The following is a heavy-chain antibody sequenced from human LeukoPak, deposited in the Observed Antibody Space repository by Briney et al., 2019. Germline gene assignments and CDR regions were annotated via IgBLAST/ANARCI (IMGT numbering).Heavy chain of an antibody. V-gene: IGHV4-30-2*01. CDR3: ARGSSDILSYFDY. CDR2: IYHSGST. J-gene: IGHJ4*02. D-gene: IGHD3-9*01. Sequence: PSETLSLTCAVSGGSISSGGYSWSWIRQPPGKGLEWIGYIYHSGSTYYNPSLKSRVTISVDRSKNQFSLKLSSMTAADTAVYYCARGSSDILSYFDYWGQGTLVTVSS. CDR1: GGSISSGGYS.